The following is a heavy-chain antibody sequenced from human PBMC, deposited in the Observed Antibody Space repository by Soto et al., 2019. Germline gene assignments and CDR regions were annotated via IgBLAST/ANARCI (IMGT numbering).Heavy chain of an antibody. CDR3: VKGDVATAVVNSPDAFDF. J-gene: IGHJ3*01. CDR1: GLLFSDFG. Sequence: GWSLRLSCEASGLLFSDFGMHWVRQAPGKGLEWVAVISYDGNNKYYAQSVKGRFTISRDNSKNTLFLNMDSLRPEDTAVYHCVKGDVATAVVNSPDAFDFWGPGTLVTVSS. CDR2: ISYDGNNK. D-gene: IGHD5-18*01. V-gene: IGHV3-30*18.